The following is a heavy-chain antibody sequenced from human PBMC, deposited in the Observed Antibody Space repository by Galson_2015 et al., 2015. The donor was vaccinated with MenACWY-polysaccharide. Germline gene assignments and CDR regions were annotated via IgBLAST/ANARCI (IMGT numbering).Heavy chain of an antibody. CDR1: GFTFSNHW. J-gene: IGHJ4*02. D-gene: IGHD5-18*01. V-gene: IGHV3-74*01. CDR2: INPDGTLI. CDR3: ARDRVDAVVIYDHTMFDS. Sequence: SLRLSCAASGFTFSNHWMHWVRQAPGEGRGWVSRINPDGTLINYADSVKGRFAISRDNARDTLYLEMNSLRAEDAGVYFCARDRVDAVVIYDHTMFDSWGQGVLVTVSS.